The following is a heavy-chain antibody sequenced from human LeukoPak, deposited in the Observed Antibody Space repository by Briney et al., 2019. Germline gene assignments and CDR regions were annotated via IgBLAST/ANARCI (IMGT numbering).Heavy chain of an antibody. CDR1: GYIFTNYW. Sequence: GESLRISCRASGYIFTNYWIGWVRQMPGKGLEWMGIIYPGDSDIRYSPSFQGQVTISADKSISTAYLQWISLKASDTAMYYCARGGSSSDYYYGMDVWGQGTTVTVSS. V-gene: IGHV5-51*01. D-gene: IGHD6-13*01. CDR3: ARGGSSSDYYYGMDV. CDR2: IYPGDSDI. J-gene: IGHJ6*02.